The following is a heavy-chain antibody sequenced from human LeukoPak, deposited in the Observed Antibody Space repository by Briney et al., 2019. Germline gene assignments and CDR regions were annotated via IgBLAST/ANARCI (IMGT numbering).Heavy chain of an antibody. CDR2: INSDGSST. CDR1: GFTFSSYW. D-gene: IGHD2-2*01. CDR3: ARDSYSEYCSSTSCYFGYYYYYYMDV. Sequence: GGSLRLSCAASGFTFSSYWMHWVRKAPGKGLVWVSRINSDGSSTSYADSVKGRFTISRDNSKNTLYLQMNSLRAEDTAVYYCARDSYSEYCSSTSCYFGYYYYYYMDVWGKGTTVTISS. J-gene: IGHJ6*03. V-gene: IGHV3-74*01.